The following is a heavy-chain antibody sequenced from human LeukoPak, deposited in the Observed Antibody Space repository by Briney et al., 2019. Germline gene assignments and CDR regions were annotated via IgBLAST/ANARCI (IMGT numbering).Heavy chain of an antibody. D-gene: IGHD6-19*01. Sequence: ASVKVSCKVSGYTLTELSMHWVRQAPGEGLEWRGGFDPEDGETIYAQKFQGRVTKTEDTSTDTAYMELSSLRSEDTAVYYCATPYSSGWYLDYWGQGTLVTVSS. J-gene: IGHJ4*02. CDR3: ATPYSSGWYLDY. CDR2: FDPEDGET. CDR1: GYTLTELS. V-gene: IGHV1-24*01.